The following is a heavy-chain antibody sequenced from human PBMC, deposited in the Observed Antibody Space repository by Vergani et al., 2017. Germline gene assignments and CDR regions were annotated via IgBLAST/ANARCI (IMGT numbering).Heavy chain of an antibody. V-gene: IGHV3-23*01. CDR3: AKDRGSSWYDWFDP. CDR1: GFTFSSYA. Sequence: EVQLLESGGGLVQPGGSLRLSCAASGFTFSSYAMSWVRQAPGKGLEWVSAISGSGGSTYYADSVKGRFAISRDNSKNTLYLQMNSLGAEDTAVDYCAKDRGSSWYDWFDPWGQGTLVTVSS. CDR2: ISGSGGST. J-gene: IGHJ5*02. D-gene: IGHD6-13*01.